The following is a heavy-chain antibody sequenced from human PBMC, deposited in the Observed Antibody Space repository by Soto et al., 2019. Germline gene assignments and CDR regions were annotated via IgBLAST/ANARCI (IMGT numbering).Heavy chain of an antibody. J-gene: IGHJ6*02. Sequence: QVQLVQSGAEVKKPGSSVKVSCKASGGTFSSYAISWVRQAPGHGLAWMGGIIPIFGTANYAQKFQGRVTITADESTSTAYMELSSPRSEDTAVYYCARGKYCISTSCHYYYGMDVWGQGTTVTVSS. CDR1: GGTFSSYA. CDR3: ARGKYCISTSCHYYYGMDV. CDR2: IIPIFGTA. V-gene: IGHV1-69*12. D-gene: IGHD2-2*01.